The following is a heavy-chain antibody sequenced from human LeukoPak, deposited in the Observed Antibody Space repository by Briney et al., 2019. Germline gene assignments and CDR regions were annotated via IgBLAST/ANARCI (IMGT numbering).Heavy chain of an antibody. CDR3: ARVDVVVPAALWRYFDL. J-gene: IGHJ2*01. D-gene: IGHD2-2*01. V-gene: IGHV4-59*01. CDR2: IYYSGST. Sequence: SETLSLTCTVSGGSISSYYWSWIRQPPGKGLEWIGYIYYSGSTSYNPSLKSRVTISVDTSKNQFSLKLSSVTAADTAVYYCARVDVVVPAALWRYFDLWGRGTLVTVSS. CDR1: GGSISSYY.